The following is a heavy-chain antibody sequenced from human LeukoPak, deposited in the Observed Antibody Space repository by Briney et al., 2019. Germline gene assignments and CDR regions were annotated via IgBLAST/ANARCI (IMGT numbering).Heavy chain of an antibody. D-gene: IGHD2-2*01. V-gene: IGHV1-18*01. CDR1: DSTFNSQG. CDR3: ARDSTLCRGTNCYQSDPFDI. CDR2: ISAYNGNT. Sequence: ASVKVSCKAFDSTFNSQGFSWVRQAPGQGLEWMGWISAYNGNTRFARKLQDRVSMTTDTSTTTAYMELRSLTSDDTATYYCARDSTLCRGTNCYQSDPFDIWGQGTMVTVSS. J-gene: IGHJ3*02.